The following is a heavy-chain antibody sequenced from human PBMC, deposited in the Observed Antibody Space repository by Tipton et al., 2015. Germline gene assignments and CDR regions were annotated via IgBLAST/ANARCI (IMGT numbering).Heavy chain of an antibody. CDR3: TRMAKVVTVPVRFDP. Sequence: SLRLSCAASGFTFSRSWMSWVRQAPGKGLEWVASINEDGSEKIYVDSVKGRFTISRDNANNSQYLQMNSLRAEDTAIYYCTRMAKVVTVPVRFDPWGQGTLVTVSS. CDR1: GFTFSRSW. CDR2: INEDGSEK. V-gene: IGHV3-7*05. D-gene: IGHD2-2*01. J-gene: IGHJ5*02.